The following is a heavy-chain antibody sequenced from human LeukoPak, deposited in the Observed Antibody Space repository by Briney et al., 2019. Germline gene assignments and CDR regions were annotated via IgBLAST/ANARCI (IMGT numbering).Heavy chain of an antibody. J-gene: IGHJ5*02. D-gene: IGHD5-18*01. Sequence: SATLSLTCTVSGSSIRTYTHWGWLRQPPGKGLEWIGSIHHTGKTYYNPSLESRVTISVDTSKNQFSLKLSSVSAADTAFYFCLNSGSNYEAVSWGQGTLVTVSS. CDR2: IHHTGKT. CDR3: LNSGSNYEAVS. V-gene: IGHV4-38-2*02. CDR1: GSSIRTYTH.